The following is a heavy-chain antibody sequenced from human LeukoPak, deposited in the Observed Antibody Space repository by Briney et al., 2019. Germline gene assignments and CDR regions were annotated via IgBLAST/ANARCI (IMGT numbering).Heavy chain of an antibody. D-gene: IGHD2-2*02. CDR1: GGSISSYY. CDR3: ARHQSYCTSTSCYTEWFDP. CDR2: IYTSGST. J-gene: IGHJ5*02. V-gene: IGHV4-4*09. Sequence: SETLSLTCTVSGGSISSYYWSWIRQPPGKGQELIGYIYTSGSTNYNPSLNSRVTISMDTSKNQFSLKLSSVTAADTAVYYCARHQSYCTSTSCYTEWFDPWGQGTLVTVSS.